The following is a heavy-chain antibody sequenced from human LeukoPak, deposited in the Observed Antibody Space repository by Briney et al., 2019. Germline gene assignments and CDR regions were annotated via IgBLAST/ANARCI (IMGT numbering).Heavy chain of an antibody. CDR2: IYYSVST. V-gene: IGHV4-39*01. CDR1: GGSVRITTYY. Sequence: PETLSLTCTVSGGSVRITTYYWGWIRQPPGKGLEWIGSIYYSVSTYYNPSLKSRLTMSVDTSKNQFSLKLSSVTAADTAVYYCARPPVEVTLDGFDIWGQGTMVTVSS. J-gene: IGHJ3*02. CDR3: ARPPVEVTLDGFDI. D-gene: IGHD1-26*01.